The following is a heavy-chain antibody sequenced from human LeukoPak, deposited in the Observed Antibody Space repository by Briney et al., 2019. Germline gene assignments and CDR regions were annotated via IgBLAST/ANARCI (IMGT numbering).Heavy chain of an antibody. CDR3: ARTVVGATDAFDI. Sequence: LGESLQISCKGSGYLFTSCWIGWVRQMPGKGLEWMGIIYPGDSDTRYRPSFQGQVTISADKSISTAYLQWSSLKASDTAIYYCARTVVGATDAFDIWGQGTMVTVSS. CDR2: IYPGDSDT. CDR1: GYLFTSCW. J-gene: IGHJ3*02. V-gene: IGHV5-51*01. D-gene: IGHD1-26*01.